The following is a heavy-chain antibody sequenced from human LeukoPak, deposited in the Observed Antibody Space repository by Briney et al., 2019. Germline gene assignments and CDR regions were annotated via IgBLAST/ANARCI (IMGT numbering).Heavy chain of an antibody. J-gene: IGHJ4*02. Sequence: GGSLRLSCAASGFSFSSYWMSWVRQALGKGLEWVANIKQDTSEKYYVESVKGRFTISRDNAKNSLYLQMNSLRAEDTALYYCARSDSSSWYSLHDYWGQGTLVTVSS. V-gene: IGHV3-7*01. CDR1: GFSFSSYW. CDR2: IKQDTSEK. CDR3: ARSDSSSWYSLHDY. D-gene: IGHD6-13*01.